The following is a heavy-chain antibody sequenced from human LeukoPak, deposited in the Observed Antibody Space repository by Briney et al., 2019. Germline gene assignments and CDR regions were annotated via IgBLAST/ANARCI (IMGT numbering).Heavy chain of an antibody. CDR3: TRVGSSGWYGGDYFDY. CDR2: IRSKAYGGTT. J-gene: IGHJ4*02. CDR1: GFTFGDYA. Sequence: GGSLRLSCTASGFTFGDYAMSWVRQAPGKGLEWVGFIRSKAYGGTTEYAASVKGRLTISRDDSKSIAYLQMNSLKTEDTAVYYCTRVGSSGWYGGDYFDYWGQGTLVTVSS. V-gene: IGHV3-49*04. D-gene: IGHD6-19*01.